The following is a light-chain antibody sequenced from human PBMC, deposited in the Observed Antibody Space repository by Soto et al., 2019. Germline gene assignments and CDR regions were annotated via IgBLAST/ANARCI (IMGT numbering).Light chain of an antibody. V-gene: IGKV1-12*01. Sequence: DIQMTQSPSSVSASVGDRVTITCRASQSIDTWLAWYQQKPGKAPNLLIYDASSLQSGVPPRFSGSGSRTDFTLTISSLQPEDIATYYCEQAKSFPLTFGGGTKVEI. J-gene: IGKJ4*01. CDR1: QSIDTW. CDR3: EQAKSFPLT. CDR2: DAS.